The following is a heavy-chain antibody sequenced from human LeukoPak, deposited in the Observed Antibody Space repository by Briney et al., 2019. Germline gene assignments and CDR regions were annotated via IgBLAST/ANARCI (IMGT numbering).Heavy chain of an antibody. V-gene: IGHV3-48*03. J-gene: IGHJ4*02. CDR2: ISSSGSTI. D-gene: IGHD1-26*01. CDR1: GFTFSSYE. CDR3: AKFGSYDLAYFDY. Sequence: GGSLRLSCAASGFTFSSYEMNWVRQAPGKGLEWVSYISSSGSTIYYADSVKGRFTISRDNAKNSPYLQMNSLRAGDTAVYYCAKFGSYDLAYFDYWGQGTLVTVSS.